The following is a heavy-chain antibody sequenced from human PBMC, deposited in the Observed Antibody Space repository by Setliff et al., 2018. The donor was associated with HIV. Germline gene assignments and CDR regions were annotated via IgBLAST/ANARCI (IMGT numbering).Heavy chain of an antibody. CDR2: IHYSRGS. CDR1: GVSISGPIGITYY. J-gene: IGHJ4*02. V-gene: IGHV4-39*02. Sequence: SETLSLTCSVSGVSISGPIGITYYWDWLRQPPGQGLEWIGNIHYSRGSSYNASLTSRVTISLDTSKNHFALKLSSVAAADTAVYCCARRYHDASGFYNSWGQGVLVTVSS. D-gene: IGHD1-1*01. CDR3: ARRYHDASGFYNS.